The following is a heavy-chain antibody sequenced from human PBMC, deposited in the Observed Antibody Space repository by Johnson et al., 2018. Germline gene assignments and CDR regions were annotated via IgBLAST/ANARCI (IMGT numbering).Heavy chain of an antibody. CDR3: WREGYYYVWGSYRPEGAFDI. CDR1: GFTFSSYA. D-gene: IGHD3-16*02. Sequence: EVQLLESGGGLVQPGGSLRLSCAASGFTFSSYAMHWVRQAPGKGLEYVSAISSNGGSTYYANSVKGRFTISRDNSKNPLYLQMGSLRAEDMAEYYCWREGYYYVWGSYRPEGAFDIWGQGTMVTVSS. V-gene: IGHV3-64*01. J-gene: IGHJ3*02. CDR2: ISSNGGST.